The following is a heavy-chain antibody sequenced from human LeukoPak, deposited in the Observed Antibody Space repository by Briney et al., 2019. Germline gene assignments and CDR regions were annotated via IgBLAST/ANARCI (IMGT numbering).Heavy chain of an antibody. J-gene: IGHJ5*02. CDR2: ISAYNGNT. V-gene: IGHV1-18*01. Sequence: ASVKVSCKASGYTFTSYGISWVRQAPGQGLEWMGWISAYNGNTNYAQKLQGRVTMTRDMSTSTVYMELSSLRSEDTAVYYCARASLRVTTVTPYNWFDPWGQGTLVTVSS. D-gene: IGHD4-11*01. CDR3: ARASLRVTTVTPYNWFDP. CDR1: GYTFTSYG.